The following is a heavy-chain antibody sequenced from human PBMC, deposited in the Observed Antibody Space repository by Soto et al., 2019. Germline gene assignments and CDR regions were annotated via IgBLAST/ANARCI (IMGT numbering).Heavy chain of an antibody. J-gene: IGHJ4*02. Sequence: ASVKVSCKASGYTFTSYDINGVRQASGQGLEWMGWMNPNSGNTGYAQKFQGRVTMTRNTSISTAYMELSSLRSEDTAVYYCARGPGAVEREYFAYWGPGTMVSVSS. V-gene: IGHV1-8*01. CDR3: ARGPGAVEREYFAY. CDR1: GYTFTSYD. CDR2: MNPNSGNT. D-gene: IGHD1-1*01.